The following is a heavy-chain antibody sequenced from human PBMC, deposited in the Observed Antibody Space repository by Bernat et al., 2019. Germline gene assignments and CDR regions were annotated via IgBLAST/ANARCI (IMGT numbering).Heavy chain of an antibody. CDR3: ARGQLVLNY. J-gene: IGHJ4*02. D-gene: IGHD1-7*01. CDR1: GGSFSGYY. V-gene: IGHV4-34*01. Sequence: QVQLQQWGAGLLKPSETLSLTCAVYGGSFSGYYYTWIRQPPGKGLEWIGEINHSESTDYKPSLRSRVTISLDKSNNQFSLKMSSVTAADTAVYYCARGQLVLNYWGQGTLVTVSS. CDR2: INHSEST.